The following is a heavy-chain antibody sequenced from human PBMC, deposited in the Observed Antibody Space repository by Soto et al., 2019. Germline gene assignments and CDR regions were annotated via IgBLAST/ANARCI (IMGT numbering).Heavy chain of an antibody. CDR1: GFVFSAYV. D-gene: IGHD3-16*01. Sequence: QVHLVESRGGVVQPGTSLRLSCATSGFVFSAYVMHWVRQAPGKGLEWVAMISHDEYYIYYADSVKGRFTISRDNSKDTLYLQMSNLKTEDTAMYYCARDPERLKFGDIDFWGQGTLVTVSS. J-gene: IGHJ4*02. V-gene: IGHV3-30*19. CDR3: ARDPERLKFGDIDF. CDR2: ISHDEYYI.